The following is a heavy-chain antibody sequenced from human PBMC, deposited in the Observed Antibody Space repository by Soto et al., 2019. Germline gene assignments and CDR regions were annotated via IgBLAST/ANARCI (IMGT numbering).Heavy chain of an antibody. CDR1: GDSVSSNSAA. V-gene: IGHV6-1*01. D-gene: IGHD7-27*01. CDR2: TYYRSKWYT. J-gene: IGHJ4*02. Sequence: QVQLQQSGPGLVKPSQTLSLTCAISGDSVSSNSAAWNWIRQSPSRGLEWLGRTYYRSKWYTGYAIFVKRRIIITPDASKSQFSLQLNSVTPDDTAVYYCARSQTGNLDYWGRGTLVTVSS. CDR3: ARSQTGNLDY.